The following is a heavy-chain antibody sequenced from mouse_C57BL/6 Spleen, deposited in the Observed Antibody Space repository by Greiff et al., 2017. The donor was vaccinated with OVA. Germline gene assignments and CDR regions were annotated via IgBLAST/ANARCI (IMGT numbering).Heavy chain of an antibody. CDR1: GYSITSGYY. Sequence: EVKLVESGPGLVKPSQSLSLTCSVTGYSITSGYYWNWIRPLPGNKLEWTGYISYDGSNNYNPSLKNRISITRDTSKNQFFLKLNSVTTEDTATYYCARDQEYDYDGGAWFAYWGQGTLVTVSA. CDR2: ISYDGSN. D-gene: IGHD2-4*01. V-gene: IGHV3-6*01. J-gene: IGHJ3*01. CDR3: ARDQEYDYDGGAWFAY.